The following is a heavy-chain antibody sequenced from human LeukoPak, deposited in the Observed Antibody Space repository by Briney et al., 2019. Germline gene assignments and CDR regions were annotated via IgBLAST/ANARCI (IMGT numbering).Heavy chain of an antibody. Sequence: PGGSLRLSCAASGFTFSSYAMSWFRQAPGKGLKWVSAISGSGGSTYYADSVKGRFTISRDNSKNTLYLQMNSLRAEDTAVYYCARPPNSGNYYYYGMDVWGQGTTVTVSS. CDR2: ISGSGGST. V-gene: IGHV3-23*01. J-gene: IGHJ6*02. CDR1: GFTFSSYA. CDR3: ARPPNSGNYYYYGMDV. D-gene: IGHD1-26*01.